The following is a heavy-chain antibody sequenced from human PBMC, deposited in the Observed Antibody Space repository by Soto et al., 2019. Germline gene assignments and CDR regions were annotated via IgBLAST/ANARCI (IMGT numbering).Heavy chain of an antibody. V-gene: IGHV1-69*13. J-gene: IGHJ3*02. Sequence: ASVKVSCKASGGTFSSYAISWVRQAPGQGLEWMGGIIPVFGTANYAQKFQGRVTITADESTSTAYMELSSLRSEDTAVYYCASFTYYYDSRGAFDIWGKGTMVTVSS. CDR2: IIPVFGTA. D-gene: IGHD3-22*01. CDR3: ASFTYYYDSRGAFDI. CDR1: GGTFSSYA.